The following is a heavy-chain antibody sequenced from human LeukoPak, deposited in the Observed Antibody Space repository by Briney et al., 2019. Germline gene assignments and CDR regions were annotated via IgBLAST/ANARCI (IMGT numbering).Heavy chain of an antibody. J-gene: IGHJ3*02. CDR2: ISGSGTTI. Sequence: PGGSLRLSCAASGFSFTSYAMSWVRQAPGKGLDWVSGISGSGTTIYYADSAKGRFTISRDNSKNTLYLQMNSLRAEDTAVYYCAKEINHQWLVPLGAFDIWGQGTMVTVSS. CDR1: GFSFTSYA. D-gene: IGHD6-19*01. V-gene: IGHV3-23*01. CDR3: AKEINHQWLVPLGAFDI.